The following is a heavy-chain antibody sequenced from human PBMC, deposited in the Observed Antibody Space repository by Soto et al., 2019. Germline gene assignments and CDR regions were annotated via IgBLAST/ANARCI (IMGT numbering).Heavy chain of an antibody. CDR2: IWYDGSNK. CDR1: GFNFNSYG. D-gene: IGHD6-19*01. CDR3: TGSAYSSGWYIDY. J-gene: IGHJ4*02. Sequence: GGSLRLSCAASGFNFNSYGMHWVRQAPGKGLEWVAVIWYDGSNKYYADSVKGRFNTSSNNSNHTLYLQMNSLTAEDTAVYYCTGSAYSSGWYIDYWGQGTLVTVSS. V-gene: IGHV3-33*01.